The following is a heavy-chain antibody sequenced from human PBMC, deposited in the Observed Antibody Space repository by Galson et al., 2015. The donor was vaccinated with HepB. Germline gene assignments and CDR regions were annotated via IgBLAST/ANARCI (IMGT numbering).Heavy chain of an antibody. CDR1: GFPCDDFA. J-gene: IGHJ6*02. V-gene: IGHV3-9*01. CDR3: LRETSPCSADV. Sequence: SLRLSCAFSGFPCDDFAMHWVRQSPGKGLEWVSGLYCKTGGTGYADSVRGRFTVSRDNAQKFLFLQMNSLRVEDTALYYCLRETSPCSADVWGQGTEVTVSS. D-gene: IGHD6-19*01. CDR2: LYCKTGGT.